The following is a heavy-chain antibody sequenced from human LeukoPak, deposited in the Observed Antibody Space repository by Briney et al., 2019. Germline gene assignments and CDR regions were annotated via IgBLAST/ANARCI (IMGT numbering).Heavy chain of an antibody. V-gene: IGHV3-23*01. D-gene: IGHD4-23*01. CDR2: ISGSGGST. Sequence: PGGSLRLSCAASGFTFTDFYMSWVRQAPGKGLEWVSGISGSGGSTYYADSVKGRFTISRDKSKNTLYLQMNTLRAEDTAVYYCAKVAVGTREFDYWGQGTLVTVSS. J-gene: IGHJ4*02. CDR1: GFTFTDFY. CDR3: AKVAVGTREFDY.